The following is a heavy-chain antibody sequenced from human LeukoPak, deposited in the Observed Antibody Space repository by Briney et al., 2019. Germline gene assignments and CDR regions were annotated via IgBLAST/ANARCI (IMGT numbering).Heavy chain of an antibody. D-gene: IGHD2-15*01. CDR2: ISYDGSNK. Sequence: GGSLRLSRAASGFTFSSYAMHWVRQAPGKGLEWVAVISYDGSNKYYADSVKGRFAISRDNPKNTLYLQMNSLRAEDTAVYYCARPSRPYCSGGSCYPDLGYWGQGTLVTVSS. CDR3: ARPSRPYCSGGSCYPDLGY. CDR1: GFTFSSYA. V-gene: IGHV3-30*09. J-gene: IGHJ4*02.